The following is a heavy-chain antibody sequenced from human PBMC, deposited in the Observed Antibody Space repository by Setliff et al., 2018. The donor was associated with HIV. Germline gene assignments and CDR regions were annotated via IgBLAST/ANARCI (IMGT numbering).Heavy chain of an antibody. CDR2: IYSSGST. CDR1: GDSINSGNYY. V-gene: IGHV4-61*02. D-gene: IGHD2-21*02. Sequence: PSETLSLTCTVSGDSINSGNYYWSWIRQPAGKGLEWIGRIYSSGSTNYNPSLKSRVTISVDTSKNHFSLKLSSVTAADTAVYYCAGSLVMTATYGMDVWGQGTTVTVSS. CDR3: AGSLVMTATYGMDV. J-gene: IGHJ6*02.